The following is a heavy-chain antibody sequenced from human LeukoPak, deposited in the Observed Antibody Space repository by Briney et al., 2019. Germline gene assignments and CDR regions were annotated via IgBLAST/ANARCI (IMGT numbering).Heavy chain of an antibody. CDR2: IKQDGSEK. D-gene: IGHD1-26*01. J-gene: IGHJ4*02. V-gene: IGHV3-7*01. CDR1: GFTFDDYA. Sequence: GGSLRLSCAASGFTFDDYAMHWVRQAPGKGLEWVANIKQDGSEKYYVDSVKGRFTISRDNAKNSLYLQMNSLRAEDTAVYYCARLGGSYGNSYFDYWGQGTLVTVSS. CDR3: ARLGGSYGNSYFDY.